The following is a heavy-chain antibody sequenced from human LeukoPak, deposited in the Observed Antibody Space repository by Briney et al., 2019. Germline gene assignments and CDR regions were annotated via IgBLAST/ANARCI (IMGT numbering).Heavy chain of an antibody. V-gene: IGHV4-30-2*01. CDR3: ARGVVVPAAIA. CDR2: IYHSGST. Sequence: PSGTLSLTCTVSGGSISSGGYYWSWIRQPPGKGLEWIGYIYHSGSTYYNPSLKSRVTISVDRSKNQFSLKLSSVTAADTAVYYCARGVVVPAAIAWGQGTLVTVSS. D-gene: IGHD2-2*02. CDR1: GGSISSGGYY. J-gene: IGHJ5*02.